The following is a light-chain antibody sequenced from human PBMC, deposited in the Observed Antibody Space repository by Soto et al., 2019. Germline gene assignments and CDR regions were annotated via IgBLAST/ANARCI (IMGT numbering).Light chain of an antibody. Sequence: SYELTQPPSASVAPGQTARISCGGTKIETKTVFWYQQKPGQAPVVVVSDDSVRPSGIPERFSGSNSGGTATLSIIGVEAGDETDYYCQVWDSLSDHHVFGPGTKLTVL. V-gene: IGLV3-21*02. CDR2: DDS. CDR1: KIETKT. J-gene: IGLJ1*01. CDR3: QVWDSLSDHHV.